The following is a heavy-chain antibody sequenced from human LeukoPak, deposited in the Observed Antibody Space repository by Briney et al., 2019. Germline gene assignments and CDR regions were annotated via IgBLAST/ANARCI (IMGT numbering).Heavy chain of an antibody. CDR1: GGSNISYY. CDR3: ASVFRGYYFDY. CDR2: IYYSGST. J-gene: IGHJ4*02. V-gene: IGHV4-59*01. D-gene: IGHD3-10*01. Sequence: SETLSLICCVSGGSNISYYWSWIRQPPGKGLEWIGYIYYSGSTNYNPSLKSRVTISVDTSKNQFSLKLSSVTAADTAVYYCASVFRGYYFDYWGQGTLVTVSS.